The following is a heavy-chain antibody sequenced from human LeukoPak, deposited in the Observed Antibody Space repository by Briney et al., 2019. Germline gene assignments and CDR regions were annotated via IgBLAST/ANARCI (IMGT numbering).Heavy chain of an antibody. D-gene: IGHD2-15*01. CDR1: GFTFSTYD. CDR3: AKSPGRYCSGGSCYSY. J-gene: IGHJ4*02. V-gene: IGHV3-30*18. Sequence: GRSPRLSCAASGFTFSTYDMHWVRQAPGKGLEWVAVISYDGSNKYYADSVKGRFTISRDNSKNTLYLQLNSLRAEDTAVYYCAKSPGRYCSGGSCYSYWGQGTLVTVSS. CDR2: ISYDGSNK.